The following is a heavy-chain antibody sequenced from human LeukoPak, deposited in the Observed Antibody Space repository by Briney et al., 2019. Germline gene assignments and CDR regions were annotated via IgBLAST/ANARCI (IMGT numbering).Heavy chain of an antibody. V-gene: IGHV4-59*01. CDR3: ASGGWSYFDY. CDR1: GGSISSYY. Sequence: PSETLSLTCTVSGGSISSYYWSWIQQPPGKGLEWIGYIYYSGSTNYNPSLKSRVTISVDTSKNQFSLKLSSVIAADTAVYYCASGGWSYFDYWGQGTLVTASS. D-gene: IGHD3-16*01. J-gene: IGHJ4*02. CDR2: IYYSGST.